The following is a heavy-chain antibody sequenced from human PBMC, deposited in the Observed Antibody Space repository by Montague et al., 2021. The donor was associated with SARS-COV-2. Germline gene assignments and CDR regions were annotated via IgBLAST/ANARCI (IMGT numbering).Heavy chain of an antibody. CDR3: ARVVGFDFDY. J-gene: IGHJ4*02. D-gene: IGHD2-21*01. CDR2: IYTSGRT. Sequence: TLSLTCTVSGGSISSGSYYWSWIRQPAGKGLEWIGSIYTSGRTNYNPSLKSRVTISVDTSKNQFSLKLSSVTAADTAVYYCARVVGFDFDYWGQGTLVTVSS. CDR1: GGSISSGSYY. V-gene: IGHV4-61*02.